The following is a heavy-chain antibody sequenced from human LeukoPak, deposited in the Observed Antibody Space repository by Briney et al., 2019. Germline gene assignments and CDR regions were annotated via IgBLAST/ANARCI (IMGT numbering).Heavy chain of an antibody. CDR3: ARVGATTIDY. CDR2: INPNSGGT. V-gene: IGHV1-2*02. Sequence: ASVKVSCKASGYTFTSYGISWVRQAPGQGLEWMGWINPNSGGTNYAQKVQGRVTMTSDTSISTAYMELSRLRSDDTAVYYCARVGATTIDYWGQGTLVTVSS. CDR1: GYTFTSYG. D-gene: IGHD1-26*01. J-gene: IGHJ4*02.